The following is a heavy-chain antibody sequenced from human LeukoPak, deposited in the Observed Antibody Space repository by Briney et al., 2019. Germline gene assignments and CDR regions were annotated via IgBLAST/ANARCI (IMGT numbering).Heavy chain of an antibody. V-gene: IGHV4-34*01. J-gene: IGHJ5*02. D-gene: IGHD2-21*02. CDR3: ARERSLGVVTAITWFDP. Sequence: NASETLSLTCAVYGGSFSGYYWNWIRQPPGKGLEWIGEINHSGSTNYNPSLKSRVTISVDTSKNQFSLKLSSVTAADTAVCYCARERSLGVVTAITWFDPWGQGTLVTVSS. CDR2: INHSGST. CDR1: GGSFSGYY.